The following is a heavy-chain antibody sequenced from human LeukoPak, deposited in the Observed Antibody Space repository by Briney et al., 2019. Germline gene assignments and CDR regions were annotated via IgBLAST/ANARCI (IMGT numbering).Heavy chain of an antibody. D-gene: IGHD5-18*01. V-gene: IGHV3-30*18. CDR2: ISYDGSNK. CDR1: GFTFSSYG. CDR3: AKDEAWIQLWFYFDY. Sequence: GGSLRLSCAASGFTFSSYGMHWVRQAPGKGLEWVAVISYDGSNKYYADSVKGRFTISRDNSKNTLYLQMNSLRAEDTAVYYCAKDEAWIQLWFYFDYWGQGTLVTVSS. J-gene: IGHJ4*02.